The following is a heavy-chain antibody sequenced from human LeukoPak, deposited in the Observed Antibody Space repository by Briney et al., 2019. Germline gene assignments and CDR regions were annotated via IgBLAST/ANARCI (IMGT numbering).Heavy chain of an antibody. J-gene: IGHJ5*02. Sequence: SETLTLTCTVSGGSFNGHYWTWIRQPPGKGLEWIGFVYDNGNTNYNSSLQSRVTMFVDTSKNQLSLKMRSVTAADTAIYYCARVFRGVVTSNWFDPWGQGTLLTVSS. V-gene: IGHV4-59*11. CDR3: ARVFRGVVTSNWFDP. D-gene: IGHD2-21*02. CDR1: GGSFNGHY. CDR2: VYDNGNT.